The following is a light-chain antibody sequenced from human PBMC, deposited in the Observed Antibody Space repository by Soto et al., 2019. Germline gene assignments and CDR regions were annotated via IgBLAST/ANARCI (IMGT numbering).Light chain of an antibody. CDR2: GAS. CDR3: QQDGRSGT. V-gene: IGKV3-20*01. J-gene: IGKJ1*01. CDR1: QSVSSS. Sequence: EIVSTQSTGTLSVSPGERATLSCRASQSVSSSLTWYQQKPGQPPRLLIYGASNGATGIPDRISGSGSGTDFPITISRLEHEDFVVYYCQQDGRSGTFGQGTKVDI.